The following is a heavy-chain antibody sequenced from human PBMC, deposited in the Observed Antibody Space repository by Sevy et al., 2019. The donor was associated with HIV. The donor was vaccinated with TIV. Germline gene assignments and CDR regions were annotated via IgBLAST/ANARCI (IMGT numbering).Heavy chain of an antibody. CDR2: FDPEDGET. Sequence: ASVKVSCKVSGYTLTELSMHWVRQAPGKGLEWMGGFDPEDGETIYAQKVQGRVTMTEDTSTDTAYMELSSLRSEDTAVYYCATDPLITMLGRFDYWGQGTLVTVSS. CDR1: GYTLTELS. CDR3: ATDPLITMLGRFDY. J-gene: IGHJ4*02. V-gene: IGHV1-24*01. D-gene: IGHD3-10*02.